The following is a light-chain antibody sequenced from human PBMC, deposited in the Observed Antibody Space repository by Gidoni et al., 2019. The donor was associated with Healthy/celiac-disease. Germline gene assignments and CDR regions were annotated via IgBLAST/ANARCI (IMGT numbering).Light chain of an antibody. V-gene: IGKV3-11*01. Sequence: APRSMTPGARATLASSARHSVGSYLALYQQKPGGAPGQLRYDASERATCIPAKVRGRGSGTNFTLPINSLEPEEFAVYYCQQRSNWPTWTFXHXTRVEIK. CDR2: DAS. CDR3: QQRSNWPTWT. CDR1: HSVGSY. J-gene: IGKJ1*01.